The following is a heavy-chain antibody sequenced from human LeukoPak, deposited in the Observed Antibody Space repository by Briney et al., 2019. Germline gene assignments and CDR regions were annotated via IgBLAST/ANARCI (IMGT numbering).Heavy chain of an antibody. CDR1: GYTFTGYY. Sequence: ASVTVSCKASGYTFTGYYMHWVRQAPGQGLEWMGWINPDSGGTNYAQKFQGRVTMTRDTSISTAYMELSRLRSDDTAVYYCARPEGGKYYFDYWGQGTLVTVSS. V-gene: IGHV1-2*02. D-gene: IGHD2-15*01. CDR2: INPDSGGT. CDR3: ARPEGGKYYFDY. J-gene: IGHJ4*02.